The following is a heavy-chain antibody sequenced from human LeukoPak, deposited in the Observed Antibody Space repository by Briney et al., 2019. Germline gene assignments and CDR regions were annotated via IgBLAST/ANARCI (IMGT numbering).Heavy chain of an antibody. Sequence: GGSLRLSCAASGFTFSNYWMHWVRQVPGKGLVWVSHIKYDGSATNYADSVKGRFTISRDNAKNTLYLQMNSLRAEDTAVYYCVSGSLQSGYNFDYWGQGTLVTVSS. J-gene: IGHJ4*02. V-gene: IGHV3-74*01. D-gene: IGHD3-3*01. CDR3: VSGSLQSGYNFDY. CDR2: IKYDGSAT. CDR1: GFTFSNYW.